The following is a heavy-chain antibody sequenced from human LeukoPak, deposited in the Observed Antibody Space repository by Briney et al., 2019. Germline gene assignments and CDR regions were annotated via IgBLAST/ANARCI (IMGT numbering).Heavy chain of an antibody. Sequence: PGGSLRLSCAASGFTFSNSGMRWVRQAPGKGLEWVAVVSYDGDHKYYADSVKGRFTISRDSPKNTLSLQMNFLRVELSAVYYCANSLFQIQSGYFDYWGQGTLVTVSS. CDR2: VSYDGDHK. CDR3: ANSLFQIQSGYFDY. D-gene: IGHD3-22*01. CDR1: GFTFSNSG. V-gene: IGHV3-30*18. J-gene: IGHJ4*02.